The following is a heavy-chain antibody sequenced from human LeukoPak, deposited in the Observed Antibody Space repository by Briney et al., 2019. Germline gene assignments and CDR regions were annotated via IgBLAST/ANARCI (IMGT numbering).Heavy chain of an antibody. J-gene: IGHJ4*02. CDR3: ARESSSSNYFDY. CDR2: IYSGGST. CDR1: GVIGSSKY. Sequence: GSLRLSCSVSGVIGSSKYMSWVRQGPGKGLEWVSVIYSGGSTNYADSVKGRFTISRDNSKNTLSLQMNSLRAEDTAVYYCARESSSSNYFDYWGQGTLVTVSS. D-gene: IGHD6-6*01. V-gene: IGHV3-53*01.